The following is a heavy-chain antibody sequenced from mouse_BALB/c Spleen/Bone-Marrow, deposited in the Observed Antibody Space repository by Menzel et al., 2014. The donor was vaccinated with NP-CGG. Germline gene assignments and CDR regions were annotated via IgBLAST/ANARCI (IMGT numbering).Heavy chain of an antibody. V-gene: IGHV1-63*01. CDR3: TRRRSLDY. CDR2: IYPGSGNT. Sequence: VMLVESGTELVRPGTSVKISCKASGYAFTNYWLGWVKQRPGHGLEWIGDIYPGSGNTYYNEKFKGKATLTADKSSSTAYMQRSGLTSEDSAVYFCTRRRSLDYWGQGTTLTVSS. J-gene: IGHJ2*01. CDR1: GYAFTNYW.